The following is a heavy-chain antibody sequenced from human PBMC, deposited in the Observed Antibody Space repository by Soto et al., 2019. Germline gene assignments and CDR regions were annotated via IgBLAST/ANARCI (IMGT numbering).Heavy chain of an antibody. CDR3: TRDYYDFWSGSVDGMDV. J-gene: IGHJ6*02. Sequence: GGSLRLSCAASGFTFSGSAMHWVRQASGKGLEWVGRIRSKANSYATAYAASVKGRFTISRDDSKNTAYLQMNSLKTEDTAVYYCTRDYYDFWSGSVDGMDVWGQGTTVTVSS. D-gene: IGHD3-3*01. CDR1: GFTFSGSA. V-gene: IGHV3-73*01. CDR2: IRSKANSYAT.